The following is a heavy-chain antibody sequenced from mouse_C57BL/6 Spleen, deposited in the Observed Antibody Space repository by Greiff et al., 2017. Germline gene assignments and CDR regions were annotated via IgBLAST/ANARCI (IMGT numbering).Heavy chain of an antibody. D-gene: IGHD1-1*01. V-gene: IGHV1-18*01. Sequence: DVKLQESGPELVKPGASVKIPCKASGYTFTDYNMDWVKQSHGKSLEWIGDINPNNGGTIYNQKFKGKATLTVDKSSSTAYMELRSLTSEDTAVYYCARWGFITTVKGFDYWGQGTTLTVSS. CDR1: GYTFTDYN. J-gene: IGHJ2*01. CDR3: ARWGFITTVKGFDY. CDR2: INPNNGGT.